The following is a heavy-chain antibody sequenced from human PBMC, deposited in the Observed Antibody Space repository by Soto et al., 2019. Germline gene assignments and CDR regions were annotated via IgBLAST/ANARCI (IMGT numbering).Heavy chain of an antibody. CDR3: ARETSYSSSWFTYFQP. D-gene: IGHD6-13*01. CDR1: GGSISSSNW. Sequence: PSETLSLTCAVSGGSISSSNWWSWVRQPPGKGLEWIGEIYHSGSTNYNPSLKSRVTISVDKSKNQFSLKLSSVTAADTAVYYCARETSYSSSWFTYFQPWGQGTLLTVSS. V-gene: IGHV4-4*02. CDR2: IYHSGST. J-gene: IGHJ1*01.